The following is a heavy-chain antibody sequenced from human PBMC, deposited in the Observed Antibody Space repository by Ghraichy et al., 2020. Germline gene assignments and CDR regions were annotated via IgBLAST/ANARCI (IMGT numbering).Heavy chain of an antibody. J-gene: IGHJ6*02. Sequence: GGSLRLSCAASGFTFSDHYMDWVRQASGKGLEWVAGIRDKANRYATEYAASGRGRFTISRDDSENSLYLQMNSLKTEDTAVYYCTRGAGASCGSDCYSTYYYGMDVWGQGTTVTVSS. CDR3: TRGAGASCGSDCYSTYYYGMDV. CDR2: IRDKANRYAT. D-gene: IGHD2-21*02. V-gene: IGHV3-72*01. CDR1: GFTFSDHY.